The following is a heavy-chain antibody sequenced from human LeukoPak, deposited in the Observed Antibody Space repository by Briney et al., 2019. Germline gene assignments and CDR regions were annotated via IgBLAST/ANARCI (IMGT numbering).Heavy chain of an antibody. CDR1: GGSISSYY. CDR2: IYYSGST. V-gene: IGHV4-59*01. CDR3: ARDEGRSGSSHYYYYGMDV. J-gene: IGHJ6*02. D-gene: IGHD3-10*01. Sequence: PSETLSLTCTVSGGSISSYYWSWIRQPPGKGLEWIGYIYYSGSTNYNPSLKSRVTISVDTSKNQFSLKLSSVTAADTAVYYCARDEGRSGSSHYYYYGMDVWGQGTTVTVSS.